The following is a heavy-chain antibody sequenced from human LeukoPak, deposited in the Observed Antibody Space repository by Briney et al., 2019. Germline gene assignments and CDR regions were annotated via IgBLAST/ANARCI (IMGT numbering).Heavy chain of an antibody. CDR1: GFTFSSYG. V-gene: IGHV3-30*03. Sequence: PGRSLRLSCAASGFTFSSYGMHWVRQAPGKGLEWVAVISYDGSNKYYADSVKGRFTISRDNSKNTLYLQMNSLRAEDTAVYYCARVDESILWWCPQCGRNWFDPWGQGTLVTVSS. CDR2: ISYDGSNK. J-gene: IGHJ5*02. CDR3: ARVDESILWWCPQCGRNWFDP. D-gene: IGHD2-21*01.